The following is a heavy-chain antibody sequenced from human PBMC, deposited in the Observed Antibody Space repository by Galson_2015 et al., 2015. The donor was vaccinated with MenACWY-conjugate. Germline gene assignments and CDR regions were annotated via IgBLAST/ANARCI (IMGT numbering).Heavy chain of an antibody. Sequence: SLRLSCAASGFTFSSYAMSWVRQAPGKGLEWVSAISGSGGSTYYADSVKGRFTISRDNSKNTLYLQMNSLRAEDTAVYYCAKVGRSSGNKWRFDYWGQGTLVTVSS. J-gene: IGHJ4*02. D-gene: IGHD3-22*01. CDR3: AKVGRSSGNKWRFDY. CDR1: GFTFSSYA. CDR2: ISGSGGST. V-gene: IGHV3-23*01.